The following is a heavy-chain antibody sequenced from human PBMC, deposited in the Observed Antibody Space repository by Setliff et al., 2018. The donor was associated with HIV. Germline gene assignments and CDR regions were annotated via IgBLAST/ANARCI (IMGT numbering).Heavy chain of an antibody. CDR2: GYHTGSK. V-gene: IGHV4-38-2*01. D-gene: IGHD3-10*01. CDR1: GYPIDSGFY. Sequence: LSLTCAVYGYPIDSGFYWGWIRQTPGKGLEWIASGYHTGSKYYNPSLKRRVTISVDTSKNRFSLKLTSVTAADTAVYYCARNHYYGSGKNRWFDPWGQGMLVTVSS. CDR3: ARNHYYGSGKNRWFDP. J-gene: IGHJ5*02.